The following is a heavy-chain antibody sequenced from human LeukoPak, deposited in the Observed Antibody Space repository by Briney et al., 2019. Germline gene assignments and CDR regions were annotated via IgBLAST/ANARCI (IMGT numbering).Heavy chain of an antibody. D-gene: IGHD6-6*01. CDR1: GGSISSSSHY. J-gene: IGHJ4*02. CDR3: ARRGASSSEEY. V-gene: IGHV4-39*01. Sequence: SETLSLTCTVSGGSISSSSHYWGWIRQPLGKGLEWIGSIYYSGSTYYNPSLESRVTISVDTSKNQFSLKVSTVTAADTAVYYCARRGASSSEEYWGQGTLVIVFS. CDR2: IYYSGST.